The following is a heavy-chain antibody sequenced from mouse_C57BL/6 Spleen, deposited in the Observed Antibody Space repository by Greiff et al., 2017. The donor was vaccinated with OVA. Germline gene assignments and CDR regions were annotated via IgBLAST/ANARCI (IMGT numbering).Heavy chain of an antibody. Sequence: VKLLESGAELVKPGASVKLSCKASGYTFTSYWMHWVKQRPGRGLEWIGRIDPNSGGTKYNEKFKSKATLTVDKPSSTAYMQLSSLTSEDSAVYYCARTDYDSYYAMDYWGQGTSVTVSS. CDR2: IDPNSGGT. CDR1: GYTFTSYW. CDR3: ARTDYDSYYAMDY. D-gene: IGHD2-4*01. V-gene: IGHV1-72*01. J-gene: IGHJ4*01.